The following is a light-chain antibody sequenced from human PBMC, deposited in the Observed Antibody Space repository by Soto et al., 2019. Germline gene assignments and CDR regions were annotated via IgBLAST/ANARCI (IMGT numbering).Light chain of an antibody. CDR3: QCYDSSLSGSL. CDR2: GNS. V-gene: IGLV1-40*01. CDR1: SSNIGAGYD. Sequence: QSVLTQPPSVSGAPGQRVTISCTGSSSNIGAGYDVHWYQQLPGTAPKLLIYGNSNRPSGVPDRFSGSKSGTSASLAITGLQAEDEADYYCQCYDSSLSGSLFGGGTKLTVL. J-gene: IGLJ2*01.